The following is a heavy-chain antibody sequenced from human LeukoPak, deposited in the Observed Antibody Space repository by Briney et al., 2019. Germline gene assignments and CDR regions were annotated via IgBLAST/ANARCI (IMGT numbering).Heavy chain of an antibody. CDR1: GFTFDDYA. V-gene: IGHV3-9*01. D-gene: IGHD3-9*01. CDR2: ISWNSGSI. CDR3: AKDRRLRYFDWGEDY. J-gene: IGHJ4*02. Sequence: PGRSLRLSCAASGFTFDDYAMHWVRQAPGKGLEWVSGISWNSGSIGYADSVKGRFTISRDNSKNTLYLQMNSLRAEDTAVYYCAKDRRLRYFDWGEDYWGQGTLVTVSS.